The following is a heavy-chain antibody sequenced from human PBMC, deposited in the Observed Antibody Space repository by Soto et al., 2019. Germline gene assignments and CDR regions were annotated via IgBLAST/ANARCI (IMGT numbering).Heavy chain of an antibody. CDR2: ISYDGSNK. J-gene: IGHJ4*02. CDR1: GFTFSSYA. Sequence: GGSLRLSCAASGFTFSSYAMHWVRQAPGKGLEWVAVISYDGSNKYYADSVKGRFTISRGNSKNTLYLQRNSLRAEDTAVYYCARDGVDVLRFLEWLSNYFDYWGQGTLVTVSS. CDR3: ARDGVDVLRFLEWLSNYFDY. D-gene: IGHD3-3*01. V-gene: IGHV3-30-3*01.